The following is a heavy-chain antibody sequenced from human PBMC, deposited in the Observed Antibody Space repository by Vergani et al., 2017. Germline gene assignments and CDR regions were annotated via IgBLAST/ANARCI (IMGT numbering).Heavy chain of an antibody. V-gene: IGHV1-69*09. D-gene: IGHD7-27*01. Sequence: QVQLVQSGAEVKKPGASVKVSCKASGGTFSSYAISWVRQAPGQGLEWMGRIIPILGIANYAQKFQGRVTMTRNTSISTAYMELSSLRSEDTAVYYCARGFVFWSVPGYWGAGEFDYWGQGTLVTVSS. J-gene: IGHJ4*02. CDR3: ARGFVFWSVPGYWGAGEFDY. CDR2: IIPILGIA. CDR1: GGTFSSYA.